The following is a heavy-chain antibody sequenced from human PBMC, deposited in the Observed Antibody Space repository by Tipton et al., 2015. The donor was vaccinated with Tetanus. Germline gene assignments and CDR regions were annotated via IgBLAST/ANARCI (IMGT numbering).Heavy chain of an antibody. Sequence: QVQLVQSGAEVKKPGASVKVSCKASGYTFTSYYMHWVRQAPGQGLEWMGIINPSGGSTSYAQKFQGRVTMTRDTSTSTVYMELSSLRSEDTAVYYCARDTRGSGYDKGWFDYWGQGTLVTVSS. CDR1: GYTFTSYY. J-gene: IGHJ4*02. D-gene: IGHD5-12*01. V-gene: IGHV1-46*01. CDR3: ARDTRGSGYDKGWFDY. CDR2: INPSGGST.